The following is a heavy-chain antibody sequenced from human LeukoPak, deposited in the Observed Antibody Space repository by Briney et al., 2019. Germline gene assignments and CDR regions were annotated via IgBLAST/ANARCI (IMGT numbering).Heavy chain of an antibody. J-gene: IGHJ4*02. CDR3: AKDTPLCYFDY. CDR1: GFTFTNYA. V-gene: IGHV3-30*02. CDR2: IRNDGSII. D-gene: IGHD3-16*01. Sequence: GGSLRLSCAASGFTFTNYAMHWVRQAPGKGLEWVAFIRNDGSIIYNTDSVKGRFTISRDNSKNTLYLQMNSLRADDTAVYYCAKDTPLCYFDYWGQGTLVAVSS.